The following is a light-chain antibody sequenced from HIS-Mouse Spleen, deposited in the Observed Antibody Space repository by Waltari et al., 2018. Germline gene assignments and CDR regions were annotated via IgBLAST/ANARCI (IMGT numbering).Light chain of an antibody. CDR3: YSTDSSGNHRV. J-gene: IGLJ2*01. V-gene: IGLV3-10*01. CDR1: ALPKKY. CDR2: EDS. Sequence: SCALTQPPSVSVSPGQTARLTCSGGALPKKYAYWYQQKSGQAPVLVIYEDSKRPSGIPERFSGSSSGTMATLTISGAQVEDEADYYCYSTDSSGNHRVFGGGTKLTVL.